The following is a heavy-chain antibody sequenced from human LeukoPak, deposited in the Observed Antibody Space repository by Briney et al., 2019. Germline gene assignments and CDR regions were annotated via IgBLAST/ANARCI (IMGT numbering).Heavy chain of an antibody. CDR2: IIPILGIA. CDR1: GGTFSSYA. Sequence: GSSVKVSCKASGGTFSSYAISWVRQAPGQGLEWMGRIIPILGIANYAQKFQGRVTITADKSTSTAYMELSSLRPEDTAVYYCAREYGGNSGAFDIWGQGTMVTVSS. CDR3: AREYGGNSGAFDI. D-gene: IGHD4-23*01. V-gene: IGHV1-69*04. J-gene: IGHJ3*02.